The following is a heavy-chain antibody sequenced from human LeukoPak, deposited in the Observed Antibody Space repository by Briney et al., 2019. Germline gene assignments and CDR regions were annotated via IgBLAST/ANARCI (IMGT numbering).Heavy chain of an antibody. CDR1: GGSFSGYY. Sequence: PSETLSLTCAVYGGSFSGYYWSWIRQPPGKGLEWIGEINHSGSTNYNPSLKSRVTISVDTSKDQFSLKLSSVTAADTAVYYCARYSSGGSCRGWYFDLWGRGTLVTVSS. V-gene: IGHV4-34*01. D-gene: IGHD2-15*01. CDR3: ARYSSGGSCRGWYFDL. CDR2: INHSGST. J-gene: IGHJ2*01.